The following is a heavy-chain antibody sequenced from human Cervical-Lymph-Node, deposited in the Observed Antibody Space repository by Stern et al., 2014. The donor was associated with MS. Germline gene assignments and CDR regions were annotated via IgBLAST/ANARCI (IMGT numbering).Heavy chain of an antibody. CDR3: ARHVQGFDY. J-gene: IGHJ4*02. CDR1: GYSFTIYY. Sequence: MQLVQSGAEVKKPGESLKISCKLSGYSFTIYYIAWVRQMPGKGLEWMGVIYPYDSDTTYSPSFQGQVTISADKSITTAYLQLSSLRASDTAMYYCARHVQGFDYWGQGTLVTVSS. V-gene: IGHV5-51*01. CDR2: IYPYDSDT.